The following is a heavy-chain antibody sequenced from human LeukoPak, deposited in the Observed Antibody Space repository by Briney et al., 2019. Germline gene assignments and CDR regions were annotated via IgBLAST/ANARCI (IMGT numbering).Heavy chain of an antibody. D-gene: IGHD3-3*01. CDR3: ARGSAPFYDFWSGYYNAANYYYYMDV. V-gene: IGHV3-21*01. J-gene: IGHJ6*03. CDR2: ISSSSSYI. CDR1: GFTFSSYS. Sequence: GGFLRLSCAASGFTFSSYSMNWVRQAPGKGLEWVSSISSSSSYIYYADSVKGRFTISRDNAKNSLYLQMNSLRAEDTAVYYCARGSAPFYDFWSGYYNAANYYYYMDVWGKGTTVTVSS.